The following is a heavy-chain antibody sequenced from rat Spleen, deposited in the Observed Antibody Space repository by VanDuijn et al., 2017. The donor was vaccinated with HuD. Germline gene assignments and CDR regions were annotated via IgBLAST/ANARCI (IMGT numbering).Heavy chain of an antibody. CDR2: ISSGGGDT. D-gene: IGHD1-7*01. J-gene: IGHJ2*01. CDR3: ARHRIYYGYGFDY. V-gene: IGHV5-25*01. Sequence: EVQLVESGGGLVRPGRSLKLSCAASGFTFSDYAMAWVRQAPTKGLEWIASISSGGGDTYYRDSVKGRFTISRDNAKSTLYLQMDSLRSEDTATYYCARHRIYYGYGFDYWGQGVMVTVSS. CDR1: GFTFSDYA.